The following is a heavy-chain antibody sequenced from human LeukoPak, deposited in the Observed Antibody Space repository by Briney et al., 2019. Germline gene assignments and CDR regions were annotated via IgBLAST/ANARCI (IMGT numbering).Heavy chain of an antibody. Sequence: PGGSLRLSCAASGFTFTNFAMHWVRQAPGKGLEWVAFIRYDGSNKYYADSVKGRFTISRDNAKNSLYLQMNSLRAEDTAVYYCARARITMAAGFDPWGQGTLVTVSS. V-gene: IGHV3-30*02. J-gene: IGHJ5*02. CDR2: IRYDGSNK. CDR1: GFTFTNFA. D-gene: IGHD3-10*01. CDR3: ARARITMAAGFDP.